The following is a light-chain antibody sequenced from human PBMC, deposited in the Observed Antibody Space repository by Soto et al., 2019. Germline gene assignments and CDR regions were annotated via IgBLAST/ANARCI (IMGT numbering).Light chain of an antibody. Sequence: QSALTQPASVSGSPGQSITISCTGTSSDVGGYNYVSWYQQHPGKAPKLMIYEVSNRPSGVSNRFSGSKSGNTASLTISGLQAEDEADYYCSSYAGSSARVVFGGRTKLTVL. J-gene: IGLJ2*01. CDR2: EVS. CDR3: SSYAGSSARVV. CDR1: SSDVGGYNY. V-gene: IGLV2-14*01.